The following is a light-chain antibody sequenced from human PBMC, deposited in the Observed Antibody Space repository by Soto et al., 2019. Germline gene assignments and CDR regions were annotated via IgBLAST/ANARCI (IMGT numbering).Light chain of an antibody. J-gene: IGKJ4*01. CDR1: QSISSW. V-gene: IGKV1-5*01. CDR3: QQYNGD. Sequence: DIQLTQSPTLSASVGDRVTITCRASQSISSWLAWYQQKPGKVPKLLIYDASILESGVPSRFSGSGSGTVLTLTISSLQPQDFATYYCQQYNGDFGGGTRVEIK. CDR2: DAS.